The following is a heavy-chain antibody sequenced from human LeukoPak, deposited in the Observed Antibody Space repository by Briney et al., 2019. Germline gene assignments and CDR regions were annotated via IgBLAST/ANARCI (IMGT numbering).Heavy chain of an antibody. CDR2: IYYSGST. Sequence: PSETLSLTCTVSGGSISSGGYYWSWIRQHPGKGLEWIGYIYYSGSTYYNPSLKSRVTISVDTSNNHFSLKLSSVTAADTAVYYCAAYYGDQYFDYWAREPWSPSPQ. J-gene: IGHJ4*02. D-gene: IGHD4-17*01. CDR1: GGSISSGGYY. CDR3: AAYYGDQYFDY. V-gene: IGHV4-31*03.